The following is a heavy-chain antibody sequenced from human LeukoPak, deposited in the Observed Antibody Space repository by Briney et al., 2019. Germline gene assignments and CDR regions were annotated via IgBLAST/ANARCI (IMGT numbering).Heavy chain of an antibody. V-gene: IGHV3-30*18. CDR2: ISYDGSNK. CDR1: GFTFSSYG. J-gene: IGHJ4*02. Sequence: GGSLRLSCAASGFTFSSYGMHWVRQAPGKGLEWVAVISYDGSNKYYADSVKGRFTISRDNSKNTLYLQMNSLRAEDTAVYYCAKDPNPRMGFFGVADTWGQGTLVTVSS. D-gene: IGHD3-3*01. CDR3: AKDPNPRMGFFGVADT.